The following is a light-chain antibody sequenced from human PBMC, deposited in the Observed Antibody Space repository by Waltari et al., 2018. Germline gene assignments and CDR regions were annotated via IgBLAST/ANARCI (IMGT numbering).Light chain of an antibody. CDR2: DVS. J-gene: IGLJ2*01. V-gene: IGLV2-14*03. CDR3: SSYTSSSTVV. CDR1: SRAVGGYNY. Sequence: QSALTQPASVSGSPGQSYTIPWTGTSRAVGGYNYVSWYQQHPGKAPKLMIYDVSNRPSGVSNRFSGSKSGNTASLTISGLQAEDEADYYCSSYTSSSTVVFGGGTKLTVL.